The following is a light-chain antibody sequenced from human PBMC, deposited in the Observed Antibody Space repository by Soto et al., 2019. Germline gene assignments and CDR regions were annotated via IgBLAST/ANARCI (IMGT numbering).Light chain of an antibody. V-gene: IGKV3-20*01. CDR1: QSVSSIY. J-gene: IGKJ2*01. CDR3: QQYGGSPPYT. CDR2: RAS. Sequence: EIVLTQSPGTLSLFPGERATLSCRASQSVSSIYLAWYQQKPGQAPRLLIYRASSRATGIPDRFSGSGSGTDFTLTISRLEPEDFAVYYCQQYGGSPPYTFGQGTKLEIK.